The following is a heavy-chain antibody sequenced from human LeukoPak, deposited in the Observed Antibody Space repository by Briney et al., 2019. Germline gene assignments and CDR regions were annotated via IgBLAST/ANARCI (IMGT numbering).Heavy chain of an antibody. V-gene: IGHV4-39*01. CDR1: GGSISSSSYY. CDR3: VRGRALFD. Sequence: PSETLSLTCTVSGGSISSSSYYWGWIRQPPGKGLEWIGSIYYSGSTYYNPSPKSRVTISVDTSKNQFSLKLSSVTAADTAMYYCVRGRALFDWGQGTLVTVSS. J-gene: IGHJ4*02. D-gene: IGHD3-16*01. CDR2: IYYSGST.